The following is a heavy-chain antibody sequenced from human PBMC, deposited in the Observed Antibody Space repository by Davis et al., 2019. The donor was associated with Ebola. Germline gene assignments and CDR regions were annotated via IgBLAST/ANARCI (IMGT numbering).Heavy chain of an antibody. CDR1: DFNFNKAW. CDR2: IKNRGEGGTT. V-gene: IGHV3-15*07. D-gene: IGHD3-3*01. J-gene: IGHJ4*02. CDR3: TTGWLDVNGDLWGS. Sequence: GGSLRLSCAASDFNFNKAWMNWVRQTPGKGLEWVGRIKNRGEGGTTDYAPFMKDRFTISRDDSKNTLYLQMNSLIREDTAVYYCTTGWLDVNGDLWGSWGRGTLVTVSS.